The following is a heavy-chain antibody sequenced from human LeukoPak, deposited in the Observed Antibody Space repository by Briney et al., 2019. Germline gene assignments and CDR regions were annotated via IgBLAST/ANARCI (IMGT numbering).Heavy chain of an antibody. Sequence: PGGPLRLPCAHSGFNQSKYWIRWVRQAPRKGREGVANIKPDGGDTYYVASVKGRFTISRDNANKSLYLQMTCVRVEDTAVYYCATGLYNVVWYPDYFDYWGQGTLVTVSS. D-gene: IGHD6-13*01. J-gene: IGHJ4*02. CDR2: IKPDGGDT. CDR3: ATGLYNVVWYPDYFDY. V-gene: IGHV3-7*01. CDR1: GFNQSKYW.